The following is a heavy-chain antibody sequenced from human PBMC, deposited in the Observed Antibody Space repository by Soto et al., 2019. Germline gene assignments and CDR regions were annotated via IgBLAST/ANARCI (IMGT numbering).Heavy chain of an antibody. CDR1: GYTFSNFG. J-gene: IGHJ4*02. CDR3: ARARMYSGAYHAY. Sequence: QVQLVQSGAEVENPGASVKVSCKASGYTFSNFGINWVRQAPGQGLEWMGWITPYNGNANYAQKYQDRLTVTTDTSTNTAYLELRSLRSDDTAVYFCARARMYSGAYHAYWGQGTLVTVSS. CDR2: ITPYNGNA. D-gene: IGHD1-26*01. V-gene: IGHV1-18*04.